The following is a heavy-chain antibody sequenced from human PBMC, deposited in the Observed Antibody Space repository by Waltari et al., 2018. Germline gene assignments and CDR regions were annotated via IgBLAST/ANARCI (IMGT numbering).Heavy chain of an antibody. Sequence: QVQLQQWGAGLLKPSETLSLTCAVYGGSFSGYYWSWIRQPPGKGLEWIGEINHSGSTNYTPSLKSRVTISVDTSKNQFSLKLSSVTAADTAVYYCARVPGIASSTSWYYYYYMDVWGKGTTVTISS. CDR2: INHSGST. V-gene: IGHV4-34*01. CDR3: ARVPGIASSTSWYYYYYMDV. CDR1: GGSFSGYY. J-gene: IGHJ6*03. D-gene: IGHD2-2*01.